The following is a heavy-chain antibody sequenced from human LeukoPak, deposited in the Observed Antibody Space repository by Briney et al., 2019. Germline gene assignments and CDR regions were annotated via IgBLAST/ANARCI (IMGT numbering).Heavy chain of an antibody. Sequence: GGSLRLSCAASGFTFTSYVMNWVRQAPGKGLEWVSAISGSGGSTYYADSVKGRFTISRDNSKNTLYLQMNSLRAEDTAVYYCAKEGYRYGYAIDYWGQGTLVTVSS. V-gene: IGHV3-23*01. D-gene: IGHD5-18*01. CDR1: GFTFTSYV. CDR3: AKEGYRYGYAIDY. CDR2: ISGSGGST. J-gene: IGHJ4*02.